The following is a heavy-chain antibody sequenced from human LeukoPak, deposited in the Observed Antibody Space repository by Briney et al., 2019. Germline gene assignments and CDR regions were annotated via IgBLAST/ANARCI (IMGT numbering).Heavy chain of an antibody. Sequence: SETLSLTCTVSGGSISSGSYYWSWIRQPAGKGLEWIGRIYTSGSTNYNPSLKSRVTISVDTSKNQFSLKLSSVTAADTAVYYCARDRRDYGGNSPCYYYMDVWGKGTTVTVSS. CDR2: IYTSGST. CDR3: ARDRRDYGGNSPCYYYMDV. D-gene: IGHD4-23*01. CDR1: GGSISSGSYY. J-gene: IGHJ6*03. V-gene: IGHV4-61*02.